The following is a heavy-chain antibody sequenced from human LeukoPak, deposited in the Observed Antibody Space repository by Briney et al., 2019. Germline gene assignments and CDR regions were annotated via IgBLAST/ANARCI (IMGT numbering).Heavy chain of an antibody. V-gene: IGHV4-30-4*01. J-gene: IGHJ5*02. Sequence: SQTLSLTCTVSGGSISSGDYYWSWIRQPPGKGLEWIGYIYYSGSTYYNPSLKSRVTISVDTSKNQFSLKLSSVTAADTAVYYCARGLVRGADWFDPWGQGTLATVSS. D-gene: IGHD3-10*01. CDR2: IYYSGST. CDR3: ARGLVRGADWFDP. CDR1: GGSISSGDYY.